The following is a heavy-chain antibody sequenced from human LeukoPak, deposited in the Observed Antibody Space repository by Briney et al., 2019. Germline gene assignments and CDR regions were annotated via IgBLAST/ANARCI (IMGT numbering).Heavy chain of an antibody. J-gene: IGHJ4*02. CDR2: IWYDGSNK. V-gene: IGHV3-33*01. CDR1: GFTLSSYG. D-gene: IGHD1-26*01. Sequence: PGGSLRLSCAASGFTLSSYGMHWVRQAPGKGREGVAVIWYDGSNKYYADSVKGRFTISRDNSKNTLYLQMNSLRGEDTAVYYCARDRGSYWDGGNDYWGQGTLVTVSS. CDR3: ARDRGSYWDGGNDY.